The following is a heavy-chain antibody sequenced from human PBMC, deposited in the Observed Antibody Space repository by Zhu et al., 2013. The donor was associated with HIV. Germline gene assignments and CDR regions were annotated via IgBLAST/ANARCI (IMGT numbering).Heavy chain of an antibody. CDR3: ARGLYSYQPGDWFDP. D-gene: IGHD5-18*01. Sequence: QVQLVQSGAEVKKPGSSVKVSCKASGGTFSSYTISWVRQAPGQGLEWMGRIIPILGIANYAQKFQGRVTITADKSTSTAYMELSSLRSEDTAVYYCARGLYSYQPGDWFDPWGQGTLVTVSS. V-gene: IGHV1-69*02. J-gene: IGHJ5*02. CDR2: IIPILGIA. CDR1: GGTFSSYT.